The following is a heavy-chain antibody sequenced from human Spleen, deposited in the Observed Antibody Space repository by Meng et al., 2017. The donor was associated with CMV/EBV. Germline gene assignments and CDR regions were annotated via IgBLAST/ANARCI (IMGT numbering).Heavy chain of an antibody. Sequence: ASVKVSCKASGYTLSGYYMHWVRQATGQGLEWMGWMNPNSGNTGYAQKFQGRVTITRNTSISTAYMELSSLRSEDTAVYYCAREDVPGRSSYGMDVWGQGTTVTVSS. CDR3: AREDVPGRSSYGMDV. CDR2: MNPNSGNT. J-gene: IGHJ6*02. D-gene: IGHD1-26*01. V-gene: IGHV1-8*03. CDR1: GYTLSGYY.